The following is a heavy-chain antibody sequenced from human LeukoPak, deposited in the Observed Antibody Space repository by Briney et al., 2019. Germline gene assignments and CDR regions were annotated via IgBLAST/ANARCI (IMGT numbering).Heavy chain of an antibody. Sequence: PSETLSLTCAVYGGSFSGYYWSWIRQPPGKGLEWIGEINHSGSTNYNPSLKSRVTILVDTSKNQFSLKLSSVTAADTAVYYCAKIGYCSSTSCYSFPSWGAFDIRGQGTMVTVSS. D-gene: IGHD2-2*02. V-gene: IGHV4-34*01. CDR2: INHSGST. CDR3: AKIGYCSSTSCYSFPSWGAFDI. CDR1: GGSFSGYY. J-gene: IGHJ3*02.